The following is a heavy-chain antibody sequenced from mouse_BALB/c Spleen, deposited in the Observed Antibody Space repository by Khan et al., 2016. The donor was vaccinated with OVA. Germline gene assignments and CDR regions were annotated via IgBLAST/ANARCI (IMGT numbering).Heavy chain of an antibody. CDR3: ARNYDYDEGLAY. Sequence: VQLQESGPGLVQPSQSLSITCTVSGFSLTNYGVHWVRQSPGKGLEWLGLIWSGGSTDYNAAFISRLSISKDNSTRQVFFKMNSLQANDTAIYYCARNYDYDEGLAYWGQGTLVTVSA. CDR2: IWSGGST. V-gene: IGHV2-2*02. J-gene: IGHJ3*01. CDR1: GFSLTNYG. D-gene: IGHD2-4*01.